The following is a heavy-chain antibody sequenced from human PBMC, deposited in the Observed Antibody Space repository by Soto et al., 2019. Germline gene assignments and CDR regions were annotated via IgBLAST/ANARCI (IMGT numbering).Heavy chain of an antibody. CDR2: ISSSSSYI. D-gene: IGHD2-8*01. J-gene: IGHJ6*02. CDR1: GFTFSSYS. CDR3: AREPRTGVPRSPPHYYGMHV. V-gene: IGHV3-21*01. Sequence: EAELVESWGVLVKPGGSLSLSCAASGFTFSSYSLNWVRQAPGQWLEWVSAISSSSSYIYYADSVKGRFNISRDNAKNALSLQMNSLIAEDTDVYECAREPRTGVPRSPPHYYGMHVWFPGPTVNDTS.